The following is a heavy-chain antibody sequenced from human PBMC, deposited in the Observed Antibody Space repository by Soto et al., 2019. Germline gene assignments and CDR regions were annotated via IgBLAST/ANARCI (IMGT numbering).Heavy chain of an antibody. CDR3: AKERATTTAFDY. V-gene: IGHV3-23*01. CDR1: GFTFSRDG. J-gene: IGHJ4*02. CDR2: ITDNGGST. Sequence: PWGSLRLSCAASGFTFSRDGMSWVRQAPGKGLEWVSLITDNGGSTYYADSVKGRFTIPRDNTKNTLFLQMNSLRAEDTAVYYCAKERATTTAFDYWGQGALVTVSS. D-gene: IGHD4-17*01.